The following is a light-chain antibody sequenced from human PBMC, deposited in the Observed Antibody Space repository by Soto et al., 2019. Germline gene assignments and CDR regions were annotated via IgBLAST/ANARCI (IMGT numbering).Light chain of an antibody. V-gene: IGKV3D-15*01. CDR1: QSVSSN. CDR2: GAS. J-gene: IGKJ5*01. CDR3: QQYSNWPPFT. Sequence: EIVMTQSPATLSVSPGERATLSCRASQSVSSNLAWYQQKPGQAPRLLFFGASIRATGIPHRFSGSGSGTDFTLTISSLQSADSAVYYCQQYSNWPPFTFGQGTRLEIK.